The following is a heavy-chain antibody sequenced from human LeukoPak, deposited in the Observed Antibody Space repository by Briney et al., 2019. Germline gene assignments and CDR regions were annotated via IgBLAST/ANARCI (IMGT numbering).Heavy chain of an antibody. J-gene: IGHJ3*02. CDR3: ARDGANYAFDI. CDR1: GYTFTMHF. CDR2: INPGGGYT. V-gene: IGHV1-46*01. D-gene: IGHD4/OR15-4a*01. Sequence: ASVTVSCTASGYTFTMHFIHWVRQAPGQGLEWMGIINPGGGYTRFAQKFQGRVTMSTDTSTSTVYMELSSLRSEDTAVYYCARDGANYAFDICGQGTMVTVSS.